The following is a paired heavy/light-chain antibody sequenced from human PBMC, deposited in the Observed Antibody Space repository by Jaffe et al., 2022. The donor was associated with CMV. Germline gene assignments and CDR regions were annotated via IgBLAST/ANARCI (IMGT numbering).Heavy chain of an antibody. V-gene: IGHV4-39*01. CDR2: IYYTGST. Sequence: QLQLQESGPGLVKPSETLSLTCTVSGGSISSTTYYWGWIRQPPGKGLEWIGTIYYTGSTYYNPSLKSRVTISVDTSKNQFSLKMTSVTAADTAVYYCARQREMVRGADWFDPWGQGTLVTFSS. CDR1: GGSISSTTYY. CDR3: ARQREMVRGADWFDP. D-gene: IGHD3-10*01. J-gene: IGHJ5*02.
Light chain of an antibody. V-gene: IGLV3-21*04. J-gene: IGLJ3*02. CDR3: QVWDSSSDHPV. CDR2: YDS. Sequence: SYVLTQPPSVSVAPGKTARITCGGNNIGSKTVHWYQRKPGQAPVMVIYYDSDRPSGIPERFSGSNSGNTATLTISRVEAGDEADYCCQVWDSSSDHPVFGGGTKLTVL. CDR1: NIGSKT.